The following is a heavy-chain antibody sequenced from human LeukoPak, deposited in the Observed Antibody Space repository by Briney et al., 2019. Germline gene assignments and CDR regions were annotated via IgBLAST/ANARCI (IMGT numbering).Heavy chain of an antibody. CDR1: GGSISSGDSY. D-gene: IGHD4-17*01. J-gene: IGHJ4*02. V-gene: IGHV4-30-4*01. Sequence: SETLSLTCTVSGGSISSGDSYWSWIRQPPGKGLEWIGYIYYSGNTYYNPSLKSRVTISVDTSKNQFSLKLSSVTAADTAVYYCARVDDYGVRSDVWGQGTLVTVPS. CDR3: ARVDDYGVRSDV. CDR2: IYYSGNT.